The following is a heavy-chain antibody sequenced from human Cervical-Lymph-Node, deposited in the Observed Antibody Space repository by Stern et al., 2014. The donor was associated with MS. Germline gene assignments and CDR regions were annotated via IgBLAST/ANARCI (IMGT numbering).Heavy chain of an antibody. D-gene: IGHD5/OR15-5a*01. CDR1: GGTFNTSA. CDR2: IIPILGST. CDR3: ARDLGVGPSVS. Sequence: QLVQSGAEVKKPASSVKVSCKASGGTFNTSAISWVRQAPGQGLEWMGGIIPILGSTIYAQKFQGRVTFTADKSTSTAYRALSGLRYEDTAVYYCARDLGVGPSVSWGQGTVVTVSS. V-gene: IGHV1-69*06. J-gene: IGHJ5*02.